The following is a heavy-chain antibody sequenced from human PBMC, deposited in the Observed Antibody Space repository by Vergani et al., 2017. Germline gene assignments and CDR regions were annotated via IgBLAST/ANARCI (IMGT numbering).Heavy chain of an antibody. J-gene: IGHJ1*01. D-gene: IGHD6-19*01. CDR3: TRHGRSGWAGYFQH. V-gene: IGHV4-39*01. Sequence: QLQLQESGPGLVKPSETLSLTCTVSGVSIGSNSYYWGWLRHPPGKGLEWIGTIYYTGTTYYNEAHKSRRTISVDTSKNQFSLNLTSVTAADTAVYYCTRHGRSGWAGYFQHWGQGTLVTASS. CDR2: IYYTGTT. CDR1: GVSIGSNSYY.